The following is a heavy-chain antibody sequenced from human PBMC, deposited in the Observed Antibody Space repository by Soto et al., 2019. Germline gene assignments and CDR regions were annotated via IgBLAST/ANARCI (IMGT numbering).Heavy chain of an antibody. D-gene: IGHD6-13*01. J-gene: IGHJ6*02. CDR2: ISAYNGNT. CDR1: GYTFTSYG. CDR3: ARGPIIASVVTVPSYYYYVMDF. V-gene: IGHV1-18*01. Sequence: SVKVSCKASGYTFTSYGISWVRQAPGQGLEWMGWISAYNGNTNYAQKLQGRVTMTTDTSTSTAYMELRSLRSDDTAVYYCARGPIIASVVTVPSYYYYVMDFWGQGTTVTVSS.